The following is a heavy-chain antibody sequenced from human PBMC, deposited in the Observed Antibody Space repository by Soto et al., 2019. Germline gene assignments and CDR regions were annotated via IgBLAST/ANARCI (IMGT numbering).Heavy chain of an antibody. D-gene: IGHD3-22*01. CDR1: GGSFSGYY. Sequence: SETPSLTCAVYGGSFSGYYWSWIRQPPGKGLEWIGEINHSGSTNYNPSLKSRVTISVDTSKNQFSLKLSSVTAADTAVYYCARAWDYYDSSGDVFDLWGRGTLVTV. J-gene: IGHJ2*01. CDR3: ARAWDYYDSSGDVFDL. V-gene: IGHV4-34*01. CDR2: INHSGST.